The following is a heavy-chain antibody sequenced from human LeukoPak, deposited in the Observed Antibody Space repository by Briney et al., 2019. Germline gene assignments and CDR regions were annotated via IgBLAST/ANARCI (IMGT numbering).Heavy chain of an antibody. J-gene: IGHJ3*02. CDR3: AFGEGAFDI. V-gene: IGHV1-2*02. CDR1: GYTFTGSY. D-gene: IGHD3-10*01. Sequence: ASVKVSCKASGYTFTGSYMHWVRQAPGQGLEWMGWINPNSGGTKYAQKFQGRVTTSRDTSISTAYMELSRLRSDDTAVYYCAFGEGAFDIWGQGTMVTVSS. CDR2: INPNSGGT.